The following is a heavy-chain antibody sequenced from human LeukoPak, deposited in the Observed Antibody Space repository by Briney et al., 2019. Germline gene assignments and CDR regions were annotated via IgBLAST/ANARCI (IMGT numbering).Heavy chain of an antibody. J-gene: IGHJ4*02. CDR3: AKDIRGPRTPGSDY. Sequence: GGSLRLSCAASGVTFSSNYMSGVRQAPGKGLEWVSDISGSGGSTYYADSVRGRFTISRDNSKNRLFLQMNRLRAEDTAVYYCAKDIRGPRTPGSDYWGQGTLVPVSS. CDR1: GVTFSSNY. D-gene: IGHD3-3*02. CDR2: ISGSGGST. V-gene: IGHV3-23*01.